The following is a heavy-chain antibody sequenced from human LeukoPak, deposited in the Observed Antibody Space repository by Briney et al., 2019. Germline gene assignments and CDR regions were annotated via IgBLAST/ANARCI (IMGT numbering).Heavy chain of an antibody. CDR3: ARRGDSSGYYPFDY. V-gene: IGHV4-39*01. CDR1: GGSISSSSYY. J-gene: IGHJ4*02. D-gene: IGHD3-22*01. CDR2: IYYSGST. Sequence: PSETLSLTCTVSGGSISSSSYYWGWIRQPPGKGLEWIGSIYYSGSTYYNPSLKSRVTISVDTSKNQFSLKLSSVTAADTAVYYCARRGDSSGYYPFDYRGQGTLVTVSS.